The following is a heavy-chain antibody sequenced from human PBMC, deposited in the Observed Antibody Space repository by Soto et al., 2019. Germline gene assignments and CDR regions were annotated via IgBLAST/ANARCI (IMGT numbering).Heavy chain of an antibody. J-gene: IGHJ5*02. CDR1: GFAFSNYW. D-gene: IGHD3-3*01. CDR3: ASAPFGVVLVSQWFDP. CDR2: INQDGNEK. V-gene: IGHV3-7*01. Sequence: GGFLRLSCAASGFAFSNYWMSWLRQAPGKGLEWVANINQDGNEKYYVDSMKGRFTVSRDNAKKSLYLQMNSLRAEDTAVYYCASAPFGVVLVSQWFDPWGQGTLVTVSS.